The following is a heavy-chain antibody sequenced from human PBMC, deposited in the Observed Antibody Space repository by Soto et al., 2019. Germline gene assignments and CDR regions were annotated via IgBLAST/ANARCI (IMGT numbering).Heavy chain of an antibody. J-gene: IGHJ5*02. CDR2: IIPIFGTA. Sequence: QVQLVQSGAEVKKPGSSVKVSCKASGGTFSSYAISWVRQAPGQGLEWMGGIIPIFGTANYAQKFQGRVTITADEXXNXAYXELSSLRSEDTAVYYCAREGELSDSGGTMGNWFDPWGQGTLVTVSS. V-gene: IGHV1-69*12. D-gene: IGHD1-1*01. CDR1: GGTFSSYA. CDR3: AREGELSDSGGTMGNWFDP.